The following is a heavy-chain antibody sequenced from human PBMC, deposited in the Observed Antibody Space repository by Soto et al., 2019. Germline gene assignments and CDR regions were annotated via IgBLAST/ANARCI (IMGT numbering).Heavy chain of an antibody. CDR2: IYSGGST. CDR1: GFTFSSYA. CDR3: ARSYGDFDY. V-gene: IGHV3-53*01. J-gene: IGHJ4*02. D-gene: IGHD4-17*01. Sequence: PGGSLRLSCAASGFTFSSYAMHWVRQAPGKGPEWVAVIYSGGSTYYADSVKGRFTISRDNSKNTLYLQMNSLRAEDTAVYYCARSYGDFDYWGQGTPVTVSS.